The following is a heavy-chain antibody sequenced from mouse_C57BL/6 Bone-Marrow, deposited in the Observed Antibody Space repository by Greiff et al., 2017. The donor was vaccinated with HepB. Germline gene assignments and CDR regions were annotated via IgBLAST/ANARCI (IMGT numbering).Heavy chain of an antibody. D-gene: IGHD1-3*01. CDR1: GYTFTSYT. Sequence: QVHVKQSGAELARPGASVKMSCKASGYTFTSYTMHWVKQRPGQGLEWIGYINPSSGYTKYNQKFKDKATLTADKSSSTAYMQLSSLTSEDSAVYYCARKWEGYAMDYWGQGTSVTVSS. CDR3: ARKWEGYAMDY. J-gene: IGHJ4*01. V-gene: IGHV1-4*01. CDR2: INPSSGYT.